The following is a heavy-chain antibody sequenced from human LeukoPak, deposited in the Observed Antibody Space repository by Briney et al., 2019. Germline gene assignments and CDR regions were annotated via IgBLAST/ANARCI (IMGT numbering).Heavy chain of an antibody. Sequence: ASVKDSCKASGYTFTGYYMHWVRQAPGQGLEWMGWINPNSGGTNYAQKFQGRVTMTRDTSISTAYMELSRLRSDDTAVYYCARDTAYTAMASDDAFDIWGQGTMVTVSS. CDR1: GYTFTGYY. V-gene: IGHV1-2*02. J-gene: IGHJ3*02. D-gene: IGHD5-18*01. CDR3: ARDTAYTAMASDDAFDI. CDR2: INPNSGGT.